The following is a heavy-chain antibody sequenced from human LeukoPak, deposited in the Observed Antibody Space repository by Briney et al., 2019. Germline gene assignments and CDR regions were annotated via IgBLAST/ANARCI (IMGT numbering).Heavy chain of an antibody. D-gene: IGHD3-16*01. V-gene: IGHV1-69*13. Sequence: SVKVSCKASGGTFSSYAISWVRQAPGQGLEWMGGIIPIFGTANYAQKFQGRGTITADESTSTAYMELSSLRSEDTAVYYCASRPVGGRGAFDIWGQGTWSPSLQ. CDR1: GGTFSSYA. CDR3: ASRPVGGRGAFDI. CDR2: IIPIFGTA. J-gene: IGHJ3*02.